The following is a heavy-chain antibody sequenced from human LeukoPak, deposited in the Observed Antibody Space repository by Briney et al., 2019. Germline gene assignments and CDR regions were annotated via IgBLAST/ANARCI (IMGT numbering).Heavy chain of an antibody. J-gene: IGHJ4*02. CDR1: GFTFSNYA. D-gene: IGHD6-13*01. CDR3: ARDPRRSSQTGYFDY. Sequence: PGGSLRLSCAASGFTFSNYAMHWVRQAPGKGLEWVAVISYDGSNKYYADSVKGRFTISRDNSKNTVYLQMHSLRAEDTAVYYCARDPRRSSQTGYFDYWGQGTLVTVSS. CDR2: ISYDGSNK. V-gene: IGHV3-30*04.